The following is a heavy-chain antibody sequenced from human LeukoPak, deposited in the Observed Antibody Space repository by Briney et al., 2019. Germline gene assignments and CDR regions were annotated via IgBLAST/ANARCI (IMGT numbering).Heavy chain of an antibody. Sequence: PSETLSLTCTVSGDSISSSSYYWGWIRQPPGTGLEWIGSIYYSGSTFYNPSLKSRVSISVDTSKNQFSLNLSSVTAADTAVYYCARGKRTPYAFDVWGQGTMVTVSS. CDR2: IYYSGST. V-gene: IGHV4-39*07. D-gene: IGHD2-2*01. J-gene: IGHJ3*01. CDR1: GDSISSSSYY. CDR3: ARGKRTPYAFDV.